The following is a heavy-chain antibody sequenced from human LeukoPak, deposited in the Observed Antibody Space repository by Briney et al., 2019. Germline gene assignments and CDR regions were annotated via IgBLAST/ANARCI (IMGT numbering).Heavy chain of an antibody. Sequence: SETLSLTCTVSGGSISSYYWSWIRQPPGKGLEWIGYIYYSGSTNYNPSLKSRVTLSVDTSKNQFSLKLSSVTAADTAVYYCARVASGSYPQGWFDPWGQGTLVTVSS. CDR2: IYYSGST. CDR1: GGSISSYY. CDR3: ARVASGSYPQGWFDP. J-gene: IGHJ5*02. D-gene: IGHD1-26*01. V-gene: IGHV4-59*08.